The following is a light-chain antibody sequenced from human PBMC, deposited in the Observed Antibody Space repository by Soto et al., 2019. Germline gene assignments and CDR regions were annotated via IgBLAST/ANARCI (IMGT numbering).Light chain of an antibody. J-gene: IGKJ5*01. CDR2: GAS. CDR1: QSVSED. CDR3: HHYSTYHRK. Sequence: EIVLTQSPATLSVSPGERVTLSCRVSQSVSEDFAWYQQTPGQAPRLLIYGASNRATDVPARFSDSGSGTDFTLTISRLQAEDCAGYYCHHYSTYHRKFGRGTGLE. V-gene: IGKV3-15*01.